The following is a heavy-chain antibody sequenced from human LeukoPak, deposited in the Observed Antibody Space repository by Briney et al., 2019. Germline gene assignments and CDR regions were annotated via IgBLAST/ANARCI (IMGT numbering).Heavy chain of an antibody. D-gene: IGHD3-10*01. Sequence: GGSLRLSCAASGFTFSSYSMNWVRQAPGKGLEWVSSISSSSYIYYADSVKGRFTISRDNAKNSLYLQMNSLRAEDTAVYYCARDHYYGSGSYVLDYWGQGTLVTVSS. CDR1: GFTFSSYS. V-gene: IGHV3-21*01. CDR3: ARDHYYGSGSYVLDY. J-gene: IGHJ4*02. CDR2: ISSSSYI.